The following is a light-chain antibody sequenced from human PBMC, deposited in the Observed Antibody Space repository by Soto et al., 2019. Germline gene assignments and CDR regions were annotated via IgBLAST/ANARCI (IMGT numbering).Light chain of an antibody. CDR3: QQYGGSPLYS. J-gene: IGKJ2*03. V-gene: IGKV3-20*01. Sequence: ETILTQSPGTLSLSPGERATLFCRASHSISSSYLAWYQQKPGQAPSLLIYGVSRRATGIPDRFSGSGSGTDFTLTISRLELEDFAVYYCQQYGGSPLYSFGQGTKVEI. CDR2: GVS. CDR1: HSISSSY.